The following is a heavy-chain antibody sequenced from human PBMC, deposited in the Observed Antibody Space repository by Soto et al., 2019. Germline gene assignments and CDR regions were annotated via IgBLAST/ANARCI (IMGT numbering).Heavy chain of an antibody. V-gene: IGHV3-23*01. CDR1: GFSFSRYA. CDR3: AKGRYYSLFDI. J-gene: IGHJ3*02. Sequence: GGSVRLGCVASGFSFSRYAMSWVRQTPGKGLEWVSGISGSGGRTYYADSVKGRFTISRDNSNNTLSLQMHILRVEDMAVYFCAKGRYYSLFDIWDQGLIGTV. CDR2: ISGSGGRT. D-gene: IGHD3-16*01.